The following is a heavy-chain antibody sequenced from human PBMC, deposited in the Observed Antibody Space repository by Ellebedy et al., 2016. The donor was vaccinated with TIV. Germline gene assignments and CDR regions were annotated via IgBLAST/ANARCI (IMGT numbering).Heavy chain of an antibody. J-gene: IGHJ4*02. CDR3: AKGRGMAQLAFFDY. V-gene: IGHV3-30*18. CDR2: MSSDGRHK. CDR1: GFALTSYA. D-gene: IGHD6-13*01. Sequence: GGSLRLSCTASGFALTSYAVHWVRQTPGKDLDWVAVMSSDGRHKFYTDSVKGRFTISRDTSNNTLYLEMNSLRGEDTAVYYCAKGRGMAQLAFFDYWGQGTLVSVSS.